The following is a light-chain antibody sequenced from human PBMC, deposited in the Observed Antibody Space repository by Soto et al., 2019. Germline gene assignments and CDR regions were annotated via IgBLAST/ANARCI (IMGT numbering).Light chain of an antibody. Sequence: EIVLTQSPGTLSLSPGERATLSCRASESVSTSYLAWYQQKPGQAPRLLIYGASGRATGIPDRFSVSASGTDFTLTLRRLEPEDFAVYYCQHYGTSALFGPGTKVDIK. CDR2: GAS. CDR3: QHYGTSAL. J-gene: IGKJ3*01. CDR1: ESVSTSY. V-gene: IGKV3-20*01.